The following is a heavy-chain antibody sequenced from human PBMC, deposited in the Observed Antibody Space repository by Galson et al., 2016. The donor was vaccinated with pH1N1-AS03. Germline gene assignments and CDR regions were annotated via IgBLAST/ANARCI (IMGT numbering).Heavy chain of an antibody. Sequence: TLSLTCTVSGDSISNGGYYWSWVRQHPGKGLEWIGYTYYGGSFFYNPSLKSRVFISLDTSKNQFSLELNSVTVADTAVYYCAREAGITDTMFSGWFDHWVQGTLVTVSS. CDR2: TYYGGSF. J-gene: IGHJ5*02. D-gene: IGHD1-20*01. CDR1: GDSISNGGYY. CDR3: AREAGITDTMFSGWFDH. V-gene: IGHV4-31*03.